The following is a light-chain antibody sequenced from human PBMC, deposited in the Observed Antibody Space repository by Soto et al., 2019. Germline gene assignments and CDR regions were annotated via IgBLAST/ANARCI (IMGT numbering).Light chain of an antibody. CDR3: QQYGGAIT. J-gene: IGKJ5*01. CDR2: GAS. V-gene: IGKV3-15*01. Sequence: EIVMTQAPATLSVAPGERATLSCGASQSVNMNLAWYQQKPGQAPRLLIFGASSRANGIPARFSGSGSGTEFTLTISTLQTEDFAVYYCQQYGGAITFGQGTRLEIK. CDR1: QSVNMN.